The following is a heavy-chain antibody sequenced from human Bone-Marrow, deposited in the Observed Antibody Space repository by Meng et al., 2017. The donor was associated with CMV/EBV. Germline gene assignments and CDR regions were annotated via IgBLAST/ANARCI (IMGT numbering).Heavy chain of an antibody. CDR2: ISSSSSYI. V-gene: IGHV3-21*01. CDR1: GFTFSSYS. D-gene: IGHD3-3*01. Sequence: GGSLRLSCAASGFTFSSYSMNWVRQAPGKGLEWVSSISSSSSYIYYADSVKGRFTISRDNAKNSLYLQMNSLRAEDTAVYYCARGPPAEYYDFWSGYYEDYWGQGTLVTVSS. CDR3: ARGPPAEYYDFWSGYYEDY. J-gene: IGHJ4*02.